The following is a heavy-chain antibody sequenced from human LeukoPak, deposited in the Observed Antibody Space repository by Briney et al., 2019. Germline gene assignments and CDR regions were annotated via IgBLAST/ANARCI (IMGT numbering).Heavy chain of an antibody. CDR2: IYYSGST. J-gene: IGHJ4*02. Sequence: PSETLSLTCTVSGGSISSYSYFWDWIRQPPGRGLEWIGTIYYSGSTYSNPSLKSRVTISVDTSKNQFSLKVNSVTAADTAVYYCATYYDTSGYRFDYWGQGTLVTVSS. CDR1: GGSISSYSYF. D-gene: IGHD3-22*01. CDR3: ATYYDTSGYRFDY. V-gene: IGHV4-39*07.